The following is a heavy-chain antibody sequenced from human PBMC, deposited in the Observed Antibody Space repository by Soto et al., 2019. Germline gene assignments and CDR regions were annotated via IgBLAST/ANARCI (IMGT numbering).Heavy chain of an antibody. D-gene: IGHD4-17*01. CDR2: MNPNSGNT. CDR3: AREDETNYGDYYYYYGMDV. Sequence: ASVKVSCKASGYTFTSYDINWVRQATGQGLEWMGWMNPNSGNTGYAQKFQGRVTMTRNTSISTAYMELSGLRSEDTAVYYCAREDETNYGDYYYYYGMDVWGQGTTVTVSS. V-gene: IGHV1-8*01. J-gene: IGHJ6*02. CDR1: GYTFTSYD.